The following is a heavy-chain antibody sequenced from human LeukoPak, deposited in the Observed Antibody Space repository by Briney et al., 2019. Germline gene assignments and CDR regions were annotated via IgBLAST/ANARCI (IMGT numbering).Heavy chain of an antibody. V-gene: IGHV4-59*01. D-gene: IGHD2-8*01. J-gene: IGHJ4*02. CDR2: VYHTGTS. CDR1: GASINDYY. CDR3: ARVVNGGHFDY. Sequence: SETLSLTCSVSGASINDYYWTWIRQPPGKGLEWIGYVYHTGTSGYHPSLKSRVAMSLDTSKNQVSLKLRSVTAADTAVYFCARVVNGGHFDYWGQGTLVTVSS.